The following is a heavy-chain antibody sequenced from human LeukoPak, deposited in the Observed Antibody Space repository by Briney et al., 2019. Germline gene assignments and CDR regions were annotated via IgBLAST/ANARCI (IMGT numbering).Heavy chain of an antibody. CDR2: ISPGDSKT. Sequence: GESLKSSCKSSGYSFTSYWIGWVRQMPGKGLEWMGIISPGDSKTIYSPSFQGQVTISADKSISTAYLQWSSLKASGTAMYYCARLRGSGYNRFDYWGQGTLVTVSS. CDR1: GYSFTSYW. J-gene: IGHJ4*02. CDR3: ARLRGSGYNRFDY. D-gene: IGHD5-12*01. V-gene: IGHV5-51*01.